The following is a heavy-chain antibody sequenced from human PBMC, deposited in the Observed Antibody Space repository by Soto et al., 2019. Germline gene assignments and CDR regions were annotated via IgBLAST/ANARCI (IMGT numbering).Heavy chain of an antibody. D-gene: IGHD6-6*01. J-gene: IGHJ6*02. CDR3: AKDIAARHYYYYGMDV. CDR2: ISGSGGST. V-gene: IGHV3-23*01. CDR1: GFTFSSYA. Sequence: LRLSCAASGFTFSSYAMSWVRQAPGKGLEWVSAISGSGGSTYYADSVKGRFTISRDNSKNTLYLQMNSLRAEDTAVYYCAKDIAARHYYYYGMDVWGQGTTVTVSS.